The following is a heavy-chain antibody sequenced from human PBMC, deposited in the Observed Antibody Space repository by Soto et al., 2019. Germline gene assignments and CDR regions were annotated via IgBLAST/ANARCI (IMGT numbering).Heavy chain of an antibody. J-gene: IGHJ4*02. CDR3: ARHMYYYDSSGYYYPYDY. D-gene: IGHD3-22*01. CDR2: IYYSGST. V-gene: IGHV4-39*01. Sequence: SETLSLTCTVSGGSISSSSYYWGWIRQPPGKGLEWIGSIYYSGSTYYNPSLKSRVTISVDTSKNQFSLKLSSVTAADTAVYYCARHMYYYDSSGYYYPYDYWGQGTLVTFSS. CDR1: GGSISSSSYY.